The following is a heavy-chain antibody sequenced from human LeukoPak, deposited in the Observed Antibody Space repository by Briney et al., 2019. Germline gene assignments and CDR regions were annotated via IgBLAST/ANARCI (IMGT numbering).Heavy chain of an antibody. D-gene: IGHD3-10*01. Sequence: SETLSLTCTVSGDSIAGGGYYWSWLRQHPGTGLEWIGYIYYSGRTYYNPSLKSRVTISVDTSKNQFSLKLNSVAAADTAVYYCARDRGSGSFLPYFAYWGQGTLVTVSS. CDR2: IYYSGRT. J-gene: IGHJ4*02. CDR3: ARDRGSGSFLPYFAY. CDR1: GDSIAGGGYY. V-gene: IGHV4-31*03.